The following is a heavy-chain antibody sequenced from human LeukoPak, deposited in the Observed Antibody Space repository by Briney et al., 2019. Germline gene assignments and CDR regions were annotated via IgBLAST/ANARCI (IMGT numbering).Heavy chain of an antibody. CDR1: GGTFSSYA. CDR2: IIPIFGTA. V-gene: IGHV1-69*01. Sequence: GASVKVSCKASGGTFSSYAISWVRRAPGQGLEWMGGIIPIFGTANYAQKFQGRVTITADESTSPAYMELSSLRSEDTAVYYCARHHGGTYYDFWSGYSNWFDPWGQGTLVTVSS. CDR3: ARHHGGTYYDFWSGYSNWFDP. D-gene: IGHD3-3*01. J-gene: IGHJ5*02.